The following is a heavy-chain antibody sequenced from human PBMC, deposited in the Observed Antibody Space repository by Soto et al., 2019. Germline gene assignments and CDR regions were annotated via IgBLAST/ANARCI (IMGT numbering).Heavy chain of an antibody. CDR1: GFTFSSYA. CDR2: ISGSGGST. Sequence: VQLLESGGGLVQPGGSLRLSCAASGFTFSSYAMSWVRQAPGKGLEWVSAISGSGGSTYYADSVKGRFTIPRDNSKNTLYLQMNSLRAEDTAVYYCAKVGGDGPYYYYYGMDVWGQGTTVTVSS. V-gene: IGHV3-23*01. D-gene: IGHD4-17*01. CDR3: AKVGGDGPYYYYYGMDV. J-gene: IGHJ6*02.